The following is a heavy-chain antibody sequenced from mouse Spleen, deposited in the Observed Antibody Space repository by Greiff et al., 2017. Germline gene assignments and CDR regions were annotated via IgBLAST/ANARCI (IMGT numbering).Heavy chain of an antibody. CDR2: INPRSGYT. D-gene: IGHD1-1*01. Sequence: VMLVESGAELARPGASVKMSCKASGYTFTSYTMHWVKQRPGQGLEWIGYINPRSGYTKYNQKFKDKATLTADKSSSTAYMQLSSLTSEDSAVYYCARWDYYGSSSYAMDYWGQGTSVTVSS. V-gene: IGHV1-4*01. CDR1: GYTFTSYT. CDR3: ARWDYYGSSSYAMDY. J-gene: IGHJ4*01.